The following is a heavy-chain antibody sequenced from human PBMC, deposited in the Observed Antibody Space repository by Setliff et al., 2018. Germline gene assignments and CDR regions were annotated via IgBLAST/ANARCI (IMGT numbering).Heavy chain of an antibody. CDR2: IWDDGGNK. V-gene: IGHV3-33*08. CDR1: GFTFSTYR. Sequence: GSLRLSCAASGFTFSTYRMHWVRQAPGKGLEWVAVIWDDGGNKYHADSVKGRFTIYRDMAENALYLQMNSLRAEDTAVYYCARSPRPPTSLDYVDVWGDGTMVTVSS. J-gene: IGHJ6*03. D-gene: IGHD2-2*01. CDR3: ARSPRPPTSLDYVDV.